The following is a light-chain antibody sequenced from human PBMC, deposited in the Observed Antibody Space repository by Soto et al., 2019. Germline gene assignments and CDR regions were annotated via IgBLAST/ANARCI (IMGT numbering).Light chain of an antibody. CDR1: SSDVGAYNF. Sequence: QSVLTQPASVSGSPGQSITISSTGTSSDVGAYNFVSWYQQHPGKVPKLMIFDVSSRPSGVSDRFSGSKSGNTASLTISGLQAEDEGDYYSSSYTRSSTHVFGSGTKLTVL. CDR2: DVS. J-gene: IGLJ1*01. V-gene: IGLV2-14*03. CDR3: SSYTRSSTHV.